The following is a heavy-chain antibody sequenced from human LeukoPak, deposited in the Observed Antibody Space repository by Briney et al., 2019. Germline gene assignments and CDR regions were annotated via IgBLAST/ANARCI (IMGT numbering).Heavy chain of an antibody. CDR1: GFTFSSYW. Sequence: GGSLRLSCAASGFTFSSYWMSWVRQAPGKGLEWVANIKQDGSEKYYVDSVKGRFTISRDNSKNTLYLQMNSLRAEDTAVYYCARGLPGGYYYGMDVWGQGTTVTVSS. D-gene: IGHD3-10*01. CDR2: IKQDGSEK. V-gene: IGHV3-7*03. CDR3: ARGLPGGYYYGMDV. J-gene: IGHJ6*02.